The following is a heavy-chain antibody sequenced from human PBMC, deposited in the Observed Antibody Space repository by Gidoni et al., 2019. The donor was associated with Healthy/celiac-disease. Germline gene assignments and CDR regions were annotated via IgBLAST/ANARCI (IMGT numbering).Heavy chain of an antibody. D-gene: IGHD6-19*01. V-gene: IGHV1-69*02. Sequence: QVQLVQSGAEVKKPGSSVKVSCKASGGPFSSYTISWVRQAPGQGLEWMGRIIPILGIANYAQKFQGRVTITADKSTSTAYMELSSLRSEDTAVYYCARVLYSSGHINDAFDIWGQGTMVTVSS. CDR3: ARVLYSSGHINDAFDI. J-gene: IGHJ3*02. CDR2: IIPILGIA. CDR1: GGPFSSYT.